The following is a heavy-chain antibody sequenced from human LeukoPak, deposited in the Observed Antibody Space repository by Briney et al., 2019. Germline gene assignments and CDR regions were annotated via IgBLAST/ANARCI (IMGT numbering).Heavy chain of an antibody. CDR2: IYYSGST. D-gene: IGHD3-22*01. CDR3: ARQDDDSSGYYYRNEYFQH. CDR1: GGSISSSSYY. V-gene: IGHV4-39*01. Sequence: PSETLSLTCTVSGGSISSSSYYWGWIRQPPGKGLEWIGSIYYSGSTYYNPSLKSRVTISVDTSKNQFSLKLSSVTAADTAVYCCARQDDDSSGYYYRNEYFQHWGQGTLVTVSS. J-gene: IGHJ1*01.